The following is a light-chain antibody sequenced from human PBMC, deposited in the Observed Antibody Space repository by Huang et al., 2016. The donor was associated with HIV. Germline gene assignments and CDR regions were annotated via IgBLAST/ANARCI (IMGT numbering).Light chain of an antibody. CDR3: QQYNNWPLT. J-gene: IGKJ4*01. CDR2: GAS. V-gene: IGKV3-15*01. CDR1: QSIGRN. Sequence: EIVMTQSPATLSVSPGKRGTLSCRASQSIGRNLAWYQQKPGQTPKLLIPGASTRAADIPARFSGSGSGTDFALNISSLQSEDFAVYYCQQYNNWPLTFGGGTKVEIK.